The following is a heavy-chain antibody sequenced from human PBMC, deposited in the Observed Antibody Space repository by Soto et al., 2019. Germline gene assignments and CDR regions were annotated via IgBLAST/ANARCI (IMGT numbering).Heavy chain of an antibody. J-gene: IGHJ6*02. D-gene: IGHD6-19*01. CDR3: AKDLQWLDLYYYYGMDV. V-gene: IGHV3-30*18. CDR1: GFTFSSYG. CDR2: ISYDGSNK. Sequence: GGSLRLSCAASGFTFSSYGMHWVRQAPGKGLEWVAVISYDGSNKYYADSVKGRFTISRDNSKSTLYLQMNSLRAEDTAVYYCAKDLQWLDLYYYYGMDVWGQGTTVTVSS.